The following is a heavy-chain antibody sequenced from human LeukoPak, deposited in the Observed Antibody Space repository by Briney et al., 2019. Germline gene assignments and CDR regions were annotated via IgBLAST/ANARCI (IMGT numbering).Heavy chain of an antibody. J-gene: IGHJ6*03. D-gene: IGHD4-11*01. CDR1: GFTFTSSA. CDR3: ARDQPDYSSYYMDV. Sequence: ASVTVSCEASGFTFTSSAMQWVRQARGQRLEWIGWIVVGSGNTNYAQKFQERVTITRDMSTSTAYMELSSLRSEDTAVYYCARDQPDYSSYYMDVWGKGTTVTVSS. V-gene: IGHV1-58*02. CDR2: IVVGSGNT.